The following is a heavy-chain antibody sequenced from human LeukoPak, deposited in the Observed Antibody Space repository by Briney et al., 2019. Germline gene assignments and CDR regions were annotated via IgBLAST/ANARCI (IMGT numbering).Heavy chain of an antibody. CDR1: GGSSSTSSYF. D-gene: IGHD3-10*01. Sequence: SETLSLTCTVSGGSSSTSSYFWGWIRQPPGKGLEWIGTLHYSGSTYYNPSLKSRVTISVDTSKNQFSLKLSSVTAADTAVYYCASTLRSYGSGSYFDYWGQGTLVTVSS. V-gene: IGHV4-39*01. CDR2: LHYSGST. J-gene: IGHJ4*02. CDR3: ASTLRSYGSGSYFDY.